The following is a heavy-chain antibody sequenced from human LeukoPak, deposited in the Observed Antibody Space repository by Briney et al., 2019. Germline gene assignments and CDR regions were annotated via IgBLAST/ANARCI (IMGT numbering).Heavy chain of an antibody. CDR2: IYHSGST. V-gene: IGHV4-34*01. J-gene: IGHJ4*02. Sequence: SETLSLTCAVYGGSFSGYYWSWIRQPPGKGLEWIGEIYHSGSTNYNPSLKSRVTISVDKSKNQFPLKLSSVTAADTAVYYCAREAYSGSYCDYWGQGTLVTVSS. CDR1: GGSFSGYY. D-gene: IGHD1-26*01. CDR3: AREAYSGSYCDY.